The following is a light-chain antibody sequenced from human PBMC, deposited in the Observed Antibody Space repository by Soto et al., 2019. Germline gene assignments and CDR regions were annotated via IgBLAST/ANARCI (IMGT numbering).Light chain of an antibody. V-gene: IGLV1-44*01. CDR2: SNN. CDR3: AAWDDSLNGM. J-gene: IGLJ3*02. CDR1: SSNIGSNT. Sequence: QPVLTQPPSASGTPGQRVTISCSGSSSNIGSNTVNWYQQVPGTAPKLLIYSNNQRPSGVPDRFSGSKSGTSASLAISGLQSEDEADYYCAAWDDSLNGMFGGGTKLTVL.